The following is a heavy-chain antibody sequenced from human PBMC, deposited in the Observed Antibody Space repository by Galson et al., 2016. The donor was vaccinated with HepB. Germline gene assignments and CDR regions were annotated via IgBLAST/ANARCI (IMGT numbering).Heavy chain of an antibody. CDR2: INPRSGDT. V-gene: IGHV1-18*01. CDR1: GYIFTRYG. D-gene: IGHD1-26*01. J-gene: IGHJ4*02. CDR3: ATQRVGDSLDY. Sequence: QSGAEVKKPGASVKVSCTTSGYIFTRYGISWVRQAPGQTLEWIAWINPRSGDTNYAHHFQGRVTLTTDTSTGTAYMELRSLRSDDTATYYCATQRVGDSLDYWGQGILVTVSS.